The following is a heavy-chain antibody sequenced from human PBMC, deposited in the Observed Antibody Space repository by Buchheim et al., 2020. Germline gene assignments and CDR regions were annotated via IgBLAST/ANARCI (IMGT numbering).Heavy chain of an antibody. CDR1: GFTFSSYG. V-gene: IGHV3-30*18. Sequence: QVQLVESGGGVVQPGRSLRLSCAASGFTFSSYGMHWVRQAPGKGLEWVAVISYDGSNKYYADSVKGRFTISRDNSKNTLYLQMNSLRAEDTAVYYCAKGMDWSGYHGYYYYMDVWGKGTT. D-gene: IGHD3-3*01. J-gene: IGHJ6*03. CDR3: AKGMDWSGYHGYYYYMDV. CDR2: ISYDGSNK.